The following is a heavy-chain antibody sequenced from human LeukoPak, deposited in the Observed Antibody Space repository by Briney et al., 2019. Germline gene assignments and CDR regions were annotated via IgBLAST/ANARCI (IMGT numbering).Heavy chain of an antibody. J-gene: IGHJ6*02. CDR1: GYTFTNYG. Sequence: GASLKVSCKASGYTFTNYGISWVRQAPGQGLEWMGWISSYNGNTNYAQNLQGRVTMITDTSTSTAYMELRSLRSDDTAVYYCAINHNTATPPSYYYGMDVWGQGTTVTVSS. V-gene: IGHV1-18*01. D-gene: IGHD5-18*01. CDR2: ISSYNGNT. CDR3: AINHNTATPPSYYYGMDV.